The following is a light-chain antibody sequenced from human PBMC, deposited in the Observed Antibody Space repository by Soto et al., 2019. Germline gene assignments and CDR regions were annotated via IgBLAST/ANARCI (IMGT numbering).Light chain of an antibody. CDR1: SSDVGGYNY. CDR3: SSYTSSNTYV. V-gene: IGLV2-14*01. J-gene: IGLJ1*01. CDR2: EVT. Sequence: LTQPVSLSGSPGQSITISCPGTSSDVGGYNYVSWYQQNPGKAPKLMIYEVTNRPSGVSNRFSGSKSGNTASLNISGLQAEDEADYYCSSYTSSNTYVFGSGTKVTVL.